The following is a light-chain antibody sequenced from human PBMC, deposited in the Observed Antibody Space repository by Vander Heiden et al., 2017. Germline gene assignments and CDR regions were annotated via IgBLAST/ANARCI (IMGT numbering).Light chain of an antibody. J-gene: IGKJ1*01. CDR1: QSAGSD. V-gene: IGKV3-15*01. Sequence: EIVMTQSPGTLSVSPGERATLSCRASQSAGSDLAWYQQKPGQAPKLLIYGSSTRANGIPARFSGSGSGTEFSLTISSLQSEDVAVYYCQQYKSWPRRAFGQGTKVEIK. CDR3: QQYKSWPRRA. CDR2: GSS.